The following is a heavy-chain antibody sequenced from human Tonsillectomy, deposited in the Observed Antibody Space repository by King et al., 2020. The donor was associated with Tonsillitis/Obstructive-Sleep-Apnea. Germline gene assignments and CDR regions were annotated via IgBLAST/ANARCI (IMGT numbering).Heavy chain of an antibody. CDR3: ARDPGGTPNKPNWFDP. CDR1: GFTFSSYA. D-gene: IGHD1-26*01. Sequence: VQLVESGGGVVQPGRSLRLSCAASGFTFSSYAMHWVRQAPGKGLEWVAVISYDGSNKYYADSVKGRFTISRDNSKNTLYLQMNSLRAEDTAVYYCARDPGGTPNKPNWFDPWGQGTRVTFSS. V-gene: IGHV3-30*01. J-gene: IGHJ5*02. CDR2: ISYDGSNK.